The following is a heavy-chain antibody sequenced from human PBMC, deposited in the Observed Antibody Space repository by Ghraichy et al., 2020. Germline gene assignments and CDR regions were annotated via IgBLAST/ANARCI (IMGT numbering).Heavy chain of an antibody. CDR2: IYYSGST. CDR3: ARVSGALVTANRGFLDY. V-gene: IGHV4-59*01. D-gene: IGHD2-21*02. Sequence: SQTLSLTCTVSGGSISSYYWSWIRQPPGKGLEWIGYIYYSGSTNYNPSLKSRVTISVDTSKNQFSLKLSSVTAADTAVYYCARVSGALVTANRGFLDYWGQGTLVTVSS. J-gene: IGHJ4*02. CDR1: GGSISSYY.